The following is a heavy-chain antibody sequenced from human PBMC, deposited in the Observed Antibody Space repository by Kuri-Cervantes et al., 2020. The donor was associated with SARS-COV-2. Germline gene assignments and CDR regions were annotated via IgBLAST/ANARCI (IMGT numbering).Heavy chain of an antibody. Sequence: ASVKVSCKASGYTFTSYGISWVRQAPGQGLEWMGXISAYNGNTNYAQKLQGRVTMTTDTSTXTAYMELWSLRSDDTAVYYCARDMGDRLLWFGELLYWGQGTLVTVSS. CDR1: GYTFTSYG. D-gene: IGHD3-10*01. J-gene: IGHJ4*02. V-gene: IGHV1-18*04. CDR2: ISAYNGNT. CDR3: ARDMGDRLLWFGELLY.